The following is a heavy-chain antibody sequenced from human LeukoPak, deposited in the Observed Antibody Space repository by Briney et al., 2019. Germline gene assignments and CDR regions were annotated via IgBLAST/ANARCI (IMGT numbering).Heavy chain of an antibody. J-gene: IGHJ6*02. CDR3: ARDDGFGEGMDV. V-gene: IGHV3-11*01. CDR2: ISSSGSTI. CDR1: GFTXXDXY. Sequence: SLXLSXXXXGFTXXDXYMSWIRQAPGKGLEWVSYISSSGSTIYYADSVKGRFTISRDNAKNSLYLQMNSLRAEDTAVYYCARDDGFGEGMDVWGQGTTVTVSS. D-gene: IGHD3-10*01.